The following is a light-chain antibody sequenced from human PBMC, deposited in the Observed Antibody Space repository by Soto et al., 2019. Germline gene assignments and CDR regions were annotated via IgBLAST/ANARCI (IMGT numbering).Light chain of an antibody. J-gene: IGLJ1*01. Sequence: QSALTQPPSASGSPGQSVTISCTGTSSDVGGYNYVSWYQQHPGKASKLMIYEVSQRPSGVPDRFSGSKSGNTASLTVSGLQAEDEADYYCSSYAGSIHYVFGTGTKVTVL. CDR1: SSDVGGYNY. V-gene: IGLV2-8*01. CDR3: SSYAGSIHYV. CDR2: EVS.